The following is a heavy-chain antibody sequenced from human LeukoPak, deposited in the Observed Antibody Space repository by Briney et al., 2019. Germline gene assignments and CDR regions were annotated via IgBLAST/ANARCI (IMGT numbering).Heavy chain of an antibody. CDR2: ISSSSSYI. J-gene: IGHJ4*02. V-gene: IGHV3-21*01. CDR1: GFTFSSYS. CDR3: ARDSTYCYDSSGYPPDY. Sequence: GGSLRLSCAASGFTFSSYSMNWVRRAPGKGLEWVSSISSSSSYIYYADSVKGRFTISRDNAKNSLYLQMNSLRAEDTAVYYCARDSTYCYDSSGYPPDYWGQGTLVTVSS. D-gene: IGHD3-22*01.